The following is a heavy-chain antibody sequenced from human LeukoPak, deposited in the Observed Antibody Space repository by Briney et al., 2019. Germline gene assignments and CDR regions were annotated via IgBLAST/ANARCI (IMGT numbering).Heavy chain of an antibody. J-gene: IGHJ4*02. CDR2: ISSNGGST. V-gene: IGHV3-64D*09. D-gene: IGHD3-10*01. CDR1: GLTFSSYA. Sequence: SGGSLRLSCSASGLTFSSYAMHWVRQAPGKGLEYVSGISSNGGSTYYADSVKGRFTISRDNSKNTADLQMSSLRAEDTAVYYCVKDGSGSYYTYYFDYWGQGTLVTVSS. CDR3: VKDGSGSYYTYYFDY.